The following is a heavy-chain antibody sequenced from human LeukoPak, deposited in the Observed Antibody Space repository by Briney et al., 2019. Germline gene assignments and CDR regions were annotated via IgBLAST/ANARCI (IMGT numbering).Heavy chain of an antibody. V-gene: IGHV3-30-3*01. CDR1: GFTFSSYA. J-gene: IGHJ3*02. CDR3: ARDQGGAFDI. CDR2: ISYDGSNK. Sequence: PGRSLRLSCAASGFTFSSYAMHWVRQAPGKGLEWVAVISYDGSNKYYADSVKGRFTISRDNSKNTLYLQMNSLRAEDTAVYYCARDQGGAFDIWGQGTMVTVSS. D-gene: IGHD2-15*01.